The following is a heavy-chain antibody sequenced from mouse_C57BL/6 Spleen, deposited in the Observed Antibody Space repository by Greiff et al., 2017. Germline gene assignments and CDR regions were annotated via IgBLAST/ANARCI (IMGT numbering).Heavy chain of an antibody. CDR1: GYTFTDYN. CDR3: ARTYYAMDY. CDR2: INPNNGGT. V-gene: IGHV1-18*01. J-gene: IGHJ4*01. Sequence: EVKLMESGPELVKPGASVKIPCKASGYTFTDYNMDWVKQIHGKSLEWIGDINPNNGGTIYNQKFKGKATLTVDKSSSTAYMELRSLTSEDTAVYYCARTYYAMDYWGQGTSVTVSS.